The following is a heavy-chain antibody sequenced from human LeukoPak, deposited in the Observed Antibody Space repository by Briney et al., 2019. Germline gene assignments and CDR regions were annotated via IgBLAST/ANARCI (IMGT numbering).Heavy chain of an antibody. CDR3: ARDSSYGGNSLGFDY. D-gene: IGHD4-23*01. CDR2: INHSGST. Sequence: SETLSLTCAVYGGSFSGYYWSWIRQPPGKGLEWIGEINHSGSTNYNPSLKSRVTISVDTSKKRFSLKLSSVTAADTAVYYCARDSSYGGNSLGFDYWGQGTLVTVSS. CDR1: GGSFSGYY. J-gene: IGHJ4*02. V-gene: IGHV4-34*01.